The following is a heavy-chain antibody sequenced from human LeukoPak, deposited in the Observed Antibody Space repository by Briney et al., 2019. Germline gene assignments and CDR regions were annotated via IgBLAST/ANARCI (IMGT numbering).Heavy chain of an antibody. CDR1: GGSFSGYY. CDR3: ATTYYYGSGSVYY. CDR2: VNHSGST. D-gene: IGHD3-10*01. Sequence: SETLSLTCAVYGGSFSGYYWSWIRQPPGKGLEWIGEVNHSGSTNYNPSLKSRVTISVDKSKNQFSLKLSSVTAADTAVYYCATTYYYGSGSVYYWGQGTLVTVSS. J-gene: IGHJ4*02. V-gene: IGHV4-34*01.